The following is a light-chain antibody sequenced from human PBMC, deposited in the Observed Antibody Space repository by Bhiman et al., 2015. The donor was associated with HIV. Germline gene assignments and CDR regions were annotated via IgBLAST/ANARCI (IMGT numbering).Light chain of an antibody. J-gene: IGLJ1*01. CDR3: HSRDSSSNLGV. Sequence: SSELTQDPAVSVALGQTVRITCQGDSLRSYYATWYQQKPGQAPLLVIYGKNNRPSGIPDRFSGSSSGNTASLTITGAQAEDEADYYCHSRDSSSNLGVFGPGTKVSVL. V-gene: IGLV3-19*01. CDR2: GKN. CDR1: SLRSYY.